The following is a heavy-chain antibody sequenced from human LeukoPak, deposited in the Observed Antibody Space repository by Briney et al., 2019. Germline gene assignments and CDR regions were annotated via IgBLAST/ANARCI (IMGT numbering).Heavy chain of an antibody. D-gene: IGHD5-12*01. CDR1: GFTFSSYA. CDR3: AKERGIYSGYDYFDY. Sequence: GSLRLSCAASGFTFSSYAMSWVRQAPGKGLEWVSAISGSGGSTYYADSVKGRFTISRDNSKSTLYLQMNSLRAEDTALYYCAKERGIYSGYDYFDYWGQGTLVTVSS. CDR2: ISGSGGST. J-gene: IGHJ4*02. V-gene: IGHV3-23*01.